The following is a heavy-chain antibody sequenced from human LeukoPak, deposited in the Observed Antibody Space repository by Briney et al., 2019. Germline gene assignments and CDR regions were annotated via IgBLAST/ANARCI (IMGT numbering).Heavy chain of an antibody. CDR2: IYTSGST. Sequence: PSETLSLTCSVSGGSISNYYWSWIRQPAGKGLEWIGRIYTSGSTNYNPSLERRVTMSVDTSKNQFSLRLSSVTAADMAVYYCARYGSYYYYYMDVWGKGTTVTVSS. V-gene: IGHV4-4*07. CDR1: GGSISNYY. D-gene: IGHD1-26*01. CDR3: ARYGSYYYYYMDV. J-gene: IGHJ6*03.